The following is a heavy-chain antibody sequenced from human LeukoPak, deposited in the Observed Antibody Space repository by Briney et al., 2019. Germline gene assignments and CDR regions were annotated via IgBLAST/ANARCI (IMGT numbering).Heavy chain of an antibody. V-gene: IGHV3-21*01. CDR2: ISSSSSYI. J-gene: IGHJ5*02. CDR1: GFTFSSYS. Sequence: GGSLRLSCAASGFTFSSYSMNWVRQAPGKGLEWVSSISSSSSYIYYADSVKGRFTISRDNAKNSLYLQMNSLRAEDTAVYYCVVLLITIFGVVPGWFDPWGQGTLVTVSS. D-gene: IGHD3-3*01. CDR3: VVLLITIFGVVPGWFDP.